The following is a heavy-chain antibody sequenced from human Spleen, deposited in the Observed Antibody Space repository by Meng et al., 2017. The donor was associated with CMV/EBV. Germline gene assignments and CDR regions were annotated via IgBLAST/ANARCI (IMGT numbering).Heavy chain of an antibody. CDR1: GFTFSAHS. D-gene: IGHD5-12*01. CDR3: AREGGGYGGYDFDKYYFDY. V-gene: IGHV3-21*01. Sequence: GESLKISCAASGFTFSAHSMNWVRQAPGRGLEWVSSISSRNTYIYYADSVKGRFTISRDNAKNSVYLQMNSQRAEDTAGYYCAREGGGYGGYDFDKYYFDYCGQGTLVTVSS. CDR2: ISSRNTYI. J-gene: IGHJ4*02.